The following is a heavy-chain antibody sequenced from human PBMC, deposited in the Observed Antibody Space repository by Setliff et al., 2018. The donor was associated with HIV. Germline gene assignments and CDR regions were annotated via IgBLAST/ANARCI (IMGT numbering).Heavy chain of an antibody. CDR1: GYTFTSYG. CDR2: ISAYNGNT. Sequence: GASVKVSCKASGYTFTSYGISWVRQAPGQGLEWMGWISAYNGNTNYAQKLQGRVTMTTDTSTSTAYMELRSLRSDDTAVYYCARVKIGSGWYAAEYFQHWGQGTLVTVSS. D-gene: IGHD6-19*01. V-gene: IGHV1-18*01. J-gene: IGHJ1*01. CDR3: ARVKIGSGWYAAEYFQH.